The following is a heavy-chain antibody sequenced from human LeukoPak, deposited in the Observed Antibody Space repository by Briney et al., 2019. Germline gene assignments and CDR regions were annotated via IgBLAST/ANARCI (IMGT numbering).Heavy chain of an antibody. Sequence: SETLSLTCTVSGGSISSHYWSWIRQPPGKGLEWIGYIYYSGSTNYNPSLKSRVTISVDTSKNQFSLKLSSVTAADTAVYYCASGLGELSFSRINVDYFDYWGQGTLVTVSS. J-gene: IGHJ4*02. CDR3: ASGLGELSFSRINVDYFDY. D-gene: IGHD3-16*02. V-gene: IGHV4-59*11. CDR1: GGSISSHY. CDR2: IYYSGST.